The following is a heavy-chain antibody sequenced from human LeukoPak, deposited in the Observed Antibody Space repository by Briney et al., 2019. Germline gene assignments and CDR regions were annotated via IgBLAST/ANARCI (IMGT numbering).Heavy chain of an antibody. D-gene: IGHD4-23*01. CDR2: IYYSGST. CDR3: ARAGSTVVTAFDY. CDR1: GGSISTYY. Sequence: SETLSLTCTVSGGSISTYYWNWIRQPPGKGLEWIGYIYYSGSTYYNPSLKSRVTISVDTSKNQFSLKLSSVTAADTAVYYCARAGSTVVTAFDYWGQGTLVTVSS. V-gene: IGHV4-59*06. J-gene: IGHJ4*02.